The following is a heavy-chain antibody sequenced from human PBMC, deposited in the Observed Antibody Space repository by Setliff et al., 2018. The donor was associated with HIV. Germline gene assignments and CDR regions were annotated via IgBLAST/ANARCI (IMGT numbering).Heavy chain of an antibody. J-gene: IGHJ4*02. V-gene: IGHV1-69*13. CDR3: ARTPEGAAVFDY. Sequence: SVKVSCKASGGTFSSYAITWVRQAPGQGLEWMGGIIPIFGTANYAQKFQGRVTITADGSTSTAYMELSSLRSEDTAVYYCARTPEGAAVFDYWGQGTRVTVS. CDR2: IIPIFGTA. D-gene: IGHD6-25*01. CDR1: GGTFSSYA.